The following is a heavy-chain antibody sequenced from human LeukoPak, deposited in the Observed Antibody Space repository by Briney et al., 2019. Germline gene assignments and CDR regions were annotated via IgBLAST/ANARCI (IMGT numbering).Heavy chain of an antibody. D-gene: IGHD4-17*01. CDR2: ISWNSGSI. CDR3: AKDMLGYGDYDDAFDI. CDR1: GFTFDDYA. J-gene: IGHJ3*02. V-gene: IGHV3-9*01. Sequence: GGSLRLSCAASGFTFDDYAMPWVRQAPGKGLEWVSGISWNSGSIGYADSVKGRFTISRDNAKNSLYLQMSSLRAEDTALYYCAKDMLGYGDYDDAFDIWGQGTMVTVSS.